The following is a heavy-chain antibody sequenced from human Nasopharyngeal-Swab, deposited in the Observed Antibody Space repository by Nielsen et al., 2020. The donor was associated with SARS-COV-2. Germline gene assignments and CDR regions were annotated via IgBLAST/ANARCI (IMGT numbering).Heavy chain of an antibody. J-gene: IGHJ6*02. CDR2: IFSNDEK. D-gene: IGHD3-22*01. Sequence: WIRQSPGQALEWLAHIFSNDEKSYSTSLKSRLTISKDTSKSQVVLTMTNMDPVDTATYYCARIIEVNTSYYYYGMDVWGQGTTVTVSS. CDR3: ARIIEVNTSYYYYGMDV. V-gene: IGHV2-26*01.